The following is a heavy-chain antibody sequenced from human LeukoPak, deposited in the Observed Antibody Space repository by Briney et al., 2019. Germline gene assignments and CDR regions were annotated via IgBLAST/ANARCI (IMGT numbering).Heavy chain of an antibody. CDR3: ARDLDSSGYRYFDY. CDR1: GASISSGSYY. D-gene: IGHD3-22*01. CDR2: IYSSGST. J-gene: IGHJ4*02. Sequence: SETLSLTCTVSGASISSGSYYWSWIRQPAGQGLEWIGRIYSSGSTSYNPSLKSRVTISVDTSKRQFSLKLTSVTAADTAVYYCARDLDSSGYRYFDYWGQGTLVTVSS. V-gene: IGHV4-61*02.